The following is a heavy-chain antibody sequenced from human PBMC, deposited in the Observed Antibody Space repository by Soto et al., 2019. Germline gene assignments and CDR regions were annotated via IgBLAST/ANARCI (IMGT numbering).Heavy chain of an antibody. CDR3: ARAGGEYGGYLGTDY. D-gene: IGHD4-17*01. Sequence: QVQLVESGGGVVQPGRSLRLSCAASGFTFSSYGMHWVRQAPGKGLEWVAVIWYDGSNKYYADSVKGRFTISRDNSKNTLYLQMNSLRAEDTAVYYCARAGGEYGGYLGTDYWGQGTLVTVSS. CDR1: GFTFSSYG. CDR2: IWYDGSNK. V-gene: IGHV3-33*01. J-gene: IGHJ4*02.